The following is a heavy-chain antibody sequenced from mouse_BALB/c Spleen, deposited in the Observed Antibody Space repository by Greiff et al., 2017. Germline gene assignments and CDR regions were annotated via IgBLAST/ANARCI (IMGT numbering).Heavy chain of an antibody. D-gene: IGHD2-14*01. CDR1: GFTFSSYG. CDR2: INSNGGST. CDR3: ARDYRSTAMDY. Sequence: EVNVVESGGGLVQPGGSLKLSCAASGFTFSSYGMSWVRQTPDKRLELVATINSNGGSTYYPDSVKGRFTISRDNAKNTLYLQMSSLKSEDTAMYYCARDYRSTAMDYWGQGTSVTVSS. J-gene: IGHJ4*01. V-gene: IGHV5-6-3*01.